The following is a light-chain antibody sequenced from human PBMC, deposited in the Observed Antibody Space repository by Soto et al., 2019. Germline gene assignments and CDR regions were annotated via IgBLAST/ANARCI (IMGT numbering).Light chain of an antibody. CDR1: NSDVDNSNF. CDR3: SLYGRTL. Sequence: QSALTQPASVSGSPGQSITISCTETNSDVDNSNFVAWYQQHPGEVPKLIMYDGIKRPSGVSNRFSGSKSDNTALLTISGLQPEDEADYYCSLYGRTLFGGETKVTVL. CDR2: DGI. J-gene: IGLJ2*01. V-gene: IGLV2-23*01.